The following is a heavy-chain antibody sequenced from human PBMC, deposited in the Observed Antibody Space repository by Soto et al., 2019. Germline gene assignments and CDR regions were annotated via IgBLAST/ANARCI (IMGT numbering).Heavy chain of an antibody. CDR3: ATQGFYRMGV. CDR1: GDSITGDNW. Sequence: QVQLQESGPGLVQPSGTLSLTCAVSGDSITGDNWWSWVRQPPGKGLEWIGEIHHSGATNYSPSRKSRVTISGDKSKNQFSLKLNSVTAADTAMFYCATQGFYRMGVWGRGTTVTVSS. CDR2: IHHSGAT. V-gene: IGHV4-4*02. J-gene: IGHJ6*02.